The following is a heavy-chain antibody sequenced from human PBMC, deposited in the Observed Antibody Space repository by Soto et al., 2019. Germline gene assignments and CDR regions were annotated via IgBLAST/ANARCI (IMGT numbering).Heavy chain of an antibody. J-gene: IGHJ4*02. CDR1: GFTFDDYT. Sequence: GGSLRLSCAASGFTFDDYTMHWVRQAPGKGLEWVSLISWDGTSTYYADSVKGRFTISRDNSKNSLYLQMRSLRTEDTALYYCAKGLVTATKVYFDSWGQGTLVTVSS. D-gene: IGHD2-15*01. CDR2: ISWDGTST. CDR3: AKGLVTATKVYFDS. V-gene: IGHV3-43*01.